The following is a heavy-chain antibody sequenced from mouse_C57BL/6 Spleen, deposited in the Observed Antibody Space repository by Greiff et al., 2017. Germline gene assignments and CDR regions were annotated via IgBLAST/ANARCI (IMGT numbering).Heavy chain of an antibody. V-gene: IGHV1-52*01. CDR1: GYTFTSYW. Sequence: QVQLQQPGAELVRPGSSVKLSCKASGYTFTSYWMHWVKQRPIQGLEWIGNIDPSDSETHYNQKFKDKATLTVDKSSSTAYMQLSSLTSEDSAVYYCARHYGSSGFAYWGQGTMVTVSA. D-gene: IGHD1-1*01. J-gene: IGHJ3*01. CDR2: IDPSDSET. CDR3: ARHYGSSGFAY.